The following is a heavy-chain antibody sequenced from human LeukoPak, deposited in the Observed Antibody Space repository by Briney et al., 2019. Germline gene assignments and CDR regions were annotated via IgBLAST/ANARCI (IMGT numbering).Heavy chain of an antibody. CDR1: GDSVSSNSAA. CDR3: ARGHYGIAAANTGFDY. CDR2: TYYMSKRYN. D-gene: IGHD6-13*01. Sequence: SQTLSLTCAISGDSVSSNSAAWNWIRQSPSRGLEWLGRTYYMSKRYNDYAVSVKSRITINPDTSKNQFSLQLNSVTPEDTAVYYCARGHYGIAAANTGFDYWGQGTLVTVSS. V-gene: IGHV6-1*01. J-gene: IGHJ4*02.